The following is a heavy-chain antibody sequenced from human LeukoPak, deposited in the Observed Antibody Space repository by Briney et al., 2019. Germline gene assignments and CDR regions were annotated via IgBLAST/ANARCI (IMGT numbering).Heavy chain of an antibody. CDR2: ISGSSIYT. Sequence: PGGSLRLSCAAPGFTFSDYNMTWIRQAPGKGLEWVSYISGSSIYTRYADSVKGGFTISRDNAKNSLYLQMNSLRAEDTALYYCVRDISGYYFDYWGQGTLVTVSS. D-gene: IGHD3-22*01. CDR1: GFTFSDYN. J-gene: IGHJ4*02. CDR3: VRDISGYYFDY. V-gene: IGHV3-11*05.